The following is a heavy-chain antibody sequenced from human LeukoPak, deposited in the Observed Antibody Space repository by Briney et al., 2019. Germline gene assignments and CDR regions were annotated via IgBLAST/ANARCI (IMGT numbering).Heavy chain of an antibody. CDR3: ARDISPYCTNGVCYTGWFDP. Sequence: PSETLSLTCTVSGGSITSYYWSWIRQPPGKGLEWIGEINHSGSTNYNPSLKSRVTISVDTSKNQFSLKLSSVTAADTAVYYCARDISPYCTNGVCYTGWFDPWGQGTLVTVSS. D-gene: IGHD2-8*01. J-gene: IGHJ5*02. V-gene: IGHV4-34*01. CDR1: GGSITSYY. CDR2: INHSGST.